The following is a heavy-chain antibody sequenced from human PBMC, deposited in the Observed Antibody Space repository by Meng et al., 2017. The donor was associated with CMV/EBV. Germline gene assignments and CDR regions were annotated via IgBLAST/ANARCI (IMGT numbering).Heavy chain of an antibody. CDR3: AREHYDFWSGYYPYFDY. CDR2: ISYDGSNK. J-gene: IGHJ4*02. D-gene: IGHD3-3*01. CDR1: FTFRSSA. Sequence: FTFRSSAMHWVRQAPGKGLEWVAVISYDGSNKYYADSVKGRFTISRDNSKNTLYLQMNSLRAEDTAVYYCAREHYDFWSGYYPYFDYWGQGTLVTVSS. V-gene: IGHV3-30*04.